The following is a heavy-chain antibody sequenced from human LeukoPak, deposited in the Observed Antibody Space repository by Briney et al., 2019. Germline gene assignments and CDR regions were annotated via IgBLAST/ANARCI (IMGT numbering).Heavy chain of an antibody. J-gene: IGHJ4*02. CDR3: AKEGGGTFDY. CDR2: ISGSGGST. D-gene: IGHD2-15*01. Sequence: GGSLSLSCAPSGFPFSGYALTWFRQPPGKGLEWVSAISGSGGSTYYADSVKGRFTIFRDNSKNTLYLQMNSLRAEDTAVYYCAKEGGGTFDYWGQGTLVTVSS. V-gene: IGHV3-23*01. CDR1: GFPFSGYA.